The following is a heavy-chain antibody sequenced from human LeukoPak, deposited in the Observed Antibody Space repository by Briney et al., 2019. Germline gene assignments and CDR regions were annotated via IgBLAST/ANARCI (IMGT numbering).Heavy chain of an antibody. CDR3: VRSLDY. CDR2: VNGNGGST. V-gene: IGHV3-23*01. J-gene: IGHJ4*02. CDR1: GFSFSTYA. Sequence: PGGSLRLSCAASGFSFSTYAMSWVRQAPGKGLEWVSGVNGNGGSTSYADSVKGRFTIFRDNSKNTVYLQMNSLRVEDTALYYCVRSLDYWGQGTLVTVSS.